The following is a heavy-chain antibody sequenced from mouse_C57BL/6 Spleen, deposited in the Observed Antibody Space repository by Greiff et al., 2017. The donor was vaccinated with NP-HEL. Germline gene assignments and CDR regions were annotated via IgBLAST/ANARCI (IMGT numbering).Heavy chain of an antibody. D-gene: IGHD1-1*01. CDR3: AREAYYGSSYGYFDY. Sequence: VQLKESEGGLVQPGSSMKLSCTASGFTFSDYYMAWVRQVPEKGLEWVANINYDGSSTYYLDSLKSRFIISRDNAKNILYLQMSSLKSEDTATYYCAREAYYGSSYGYFDYWGQGTTLTVSS. V-gene: IGHV5-16*01. J-gene: IGHJ2*01. CDR2: INYDGSST. CDR1: GFTFSDYY.